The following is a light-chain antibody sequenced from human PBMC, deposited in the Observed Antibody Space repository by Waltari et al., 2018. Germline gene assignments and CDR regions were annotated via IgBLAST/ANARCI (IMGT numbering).Light chain of an antibody. Sequence: EVVLTESPGTVSLSPGVRATLSCRARQSVGKYLAWYLQKTGQAHRLLIHDASTRATGVPDRFSGSGFGTDFSLTISRLEPEDFAVYYCQKYVNVPATFGQGTRVEIK. CDR1: QSVGKY. CDR3: QKYVNVPAT. V-gene: IGKV3-20*01. CDR2: DAS. J-gene: IGKJ1*01.